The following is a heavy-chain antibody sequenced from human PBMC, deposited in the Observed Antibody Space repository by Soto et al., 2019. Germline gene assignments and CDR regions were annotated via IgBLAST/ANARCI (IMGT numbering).Heavy chain of an antibody. CDR1: GFTFDDYA. V-gene: IGHV3-9*01. CDR2: ISWNSGSI. J-gene: IGHJ3*02. CDR3: AKADKNYGSGSYFPSDI. D-gene: IGHD3-10*01. Sequence: EVQLVESGGGLVQPGRSLRLSCAASGFTFDDYAMHWVRQAPGKGLEWVSGISWNSGSIGYADSVKGRFTISRDNDKNSLYLQMNSLRAEDTALYYCAKADKNYGSGSYFPSDIWGQGTMVTVSS.